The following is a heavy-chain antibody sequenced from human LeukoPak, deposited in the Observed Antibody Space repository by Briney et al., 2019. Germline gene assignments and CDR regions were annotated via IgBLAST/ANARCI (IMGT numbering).Heavy chain of an antibody. V-gene: IGHV4-39*01. J-gene: IGHJ4*02. CDR2: VYYTGGT. D-gene: IGHD3-22*01. CDR1: GDSITSSSYY. CDR3: ARQDFFDSSGYLGVNY. Sequence: SETLSLTCSVSGDSITSSSYYWAWIRQPPEKGLEWIGSVYYTGGTNYNPSLKSRVTISLDTSKNQFSLKLSSVTAADMAVYYCARQDFFDSSGYLGVNYWGQGALVTVSS.